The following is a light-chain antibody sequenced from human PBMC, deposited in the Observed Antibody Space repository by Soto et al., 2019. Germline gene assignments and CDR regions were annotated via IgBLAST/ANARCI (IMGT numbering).Light chain of an antibody. Sequence: DSQIPQSPYTLSGAVGDSAQRSCRASQGISSYLAWYQQKPGKAPQLLIYAASTLQSGLPSRFSGSGSGTEFTLTISSLQPDDFATYYRQQYNSYWTVGHGTKVDIK. CDR2: AAS. CDR1: QGISSY. CDR3: QQYNSYWT. J-gene: IGKJ1*01. V-gene: IGKV1-5*01.